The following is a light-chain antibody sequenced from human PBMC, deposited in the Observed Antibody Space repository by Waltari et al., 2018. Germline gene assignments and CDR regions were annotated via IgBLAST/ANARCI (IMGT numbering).Light chain of an antibody. CDR1: KLGDKY. CDR2: QDI. V-gene: IGLV3-1*01. Sequence: SYQLIQPPSVSVSSGQTASITCSGDKLGDKYVCWYQQKPGQSPVLVIYQDIKRPSGIPERISGSNSGNTATLTISGTQAMDEADYYCQTWDSSFVIFGGGTKLTVL. CDR3: QTWDSSFVI. J-gene: IGLJ2*01.